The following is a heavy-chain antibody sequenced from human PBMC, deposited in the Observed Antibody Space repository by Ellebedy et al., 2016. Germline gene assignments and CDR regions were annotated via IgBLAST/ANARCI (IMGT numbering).Heavy chain of an antibody. CDR1: GYTFFLYG. CDR3: ARETYYYGSRMDPKFYGMDV. CDR2: SSPYNGNT. Sequence: ASVKVSXXTSGYTFFLYGISWVRQAPGQGLEWMGWSSPYNGNTNYAQKFQGRVTISTDTSTKTAYMELRSLRSDDTAVYYCARETYYYGSRMDPKFYGMDVWGQGTTVTVSS. D-gene: IGHD3-10*01. V-gene: IGHV1-18*01. J-gene: IGHJ6*02.